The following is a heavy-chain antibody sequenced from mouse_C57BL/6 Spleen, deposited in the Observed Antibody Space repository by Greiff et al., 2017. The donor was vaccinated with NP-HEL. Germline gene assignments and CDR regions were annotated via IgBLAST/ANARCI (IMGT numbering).Heavy chain of an antibody. CDR1: GYTFTEYT. J-gene: IGHJ1*03. CDR2: FYPGSGSI. CDR3: ARHEGDYYGSSSYFDV. D-gene: IGHD1-1*01. Sequence: VQGVESGAELVKPGASVKLSCKASGYTFTEYTIHWVKQRSGQGLEWIGWFYPGSGSIKYNEKFKDKATLTADKSSSTVYMELSRLTSEDSAVYFCARHEGDYYGSSSYFDVWGTGTTVTVSS. V-gene: IGHV1-62-2*01.